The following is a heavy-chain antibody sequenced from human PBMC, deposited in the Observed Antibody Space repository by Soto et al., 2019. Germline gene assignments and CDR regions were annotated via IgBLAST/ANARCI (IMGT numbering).Heavy chain of an antibody. CDR2: ISGSGGST. Sequence: LRLSCAASGFTFSSYAMSWVRQAPGKGLEWVSAISGSGGSTYYADSVKGRFTISRDNSKNTLYLQMNSLRAEDTAVYYCARDYDSSGMFDYWGQGTLVTVSS. J-gene: IGHJ4*02. V-gene: IGHV3-23*01. CDR1: GFTFSSYA. CDR3: ARDYDSSGMFDY. D-gene: IGHD3-22*01.